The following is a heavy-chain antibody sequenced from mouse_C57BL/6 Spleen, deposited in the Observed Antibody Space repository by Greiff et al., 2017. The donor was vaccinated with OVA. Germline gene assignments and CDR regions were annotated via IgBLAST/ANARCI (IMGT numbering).Heavy chain of an antibody. CDR1: GYSITSGYY. Sequence: EVHLVESGPGLVKPSQSLSLTCSVTGYSITSGYYWYWIRQFPGNKLEWMGYISYDGSNNYNPSLKNRISITRDTSKNQFFLKLNSVTTEDTATYYCARDNYSNYYYFDYWGQGTTLTVSS. D-gene: IGHD2-5*01. V-gene: IGHV3-6*01. CDR2: ISYDGSN. J-gene: IGHJ2*01. CDR3: ARDNYSNYYYFDY.